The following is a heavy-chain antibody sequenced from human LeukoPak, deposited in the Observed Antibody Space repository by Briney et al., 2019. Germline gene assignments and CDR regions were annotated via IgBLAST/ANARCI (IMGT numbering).Heavy chain of an antibody. CDR2: TRNKANSYTT. CDR1: GFTFSDHY. J-gene: IGHJ4*02. Sequence: GGSLRLSCAASGFTFSDHYMDWVRQAPGKGLEWVGRTRNKANSYTTEYAASVKGRFTISRDDSKNSLYLQMNSLKTEDTAVYYCARDWDGDLDYWGQGTLVTVSS. V-gene: IGHV3-72*01. CDR3: ARDWDGDLDY. D-gene: IGHD3-10*01.